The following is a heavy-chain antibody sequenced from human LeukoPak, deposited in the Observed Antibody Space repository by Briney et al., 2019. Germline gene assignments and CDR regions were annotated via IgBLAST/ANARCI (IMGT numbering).Heavy chain of an antibody. CDR3: VKITSVTGGDC. V-gene: IGHV3-64D*09. J-gene: IGHJ4*02. CDR2: ISDSGGST. Sequence: GGSLRLSCSASGFPFSSYAMHWVRQAPGKGLEYVSAISDSGGSTYYADSVKGRLTISRDNSKNTLYLQMSSLRAEDTAVYYCVKITSVTGGDCWGQGTRLTVSS. CDR1: GFPFSSYA. D-gene: IGHD1-1*01.